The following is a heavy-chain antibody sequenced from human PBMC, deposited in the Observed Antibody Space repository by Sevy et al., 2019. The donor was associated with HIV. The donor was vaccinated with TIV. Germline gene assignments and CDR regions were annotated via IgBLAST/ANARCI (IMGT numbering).Heavy chain of an antibody. Sequence: GGSLRLSCAASGFPFSRNSMTWVRQAPGKGLEWVASINQDGSEDYYVDSVKGRFTISRDNAKNSVYLQMNSLRAEDTAVYYCSTPPTTVDVFDIWGHGTMVTVSS. CDR2: INQDGSED. D-gene: IGHD4-17*01. CDR3: STPPTTVDVFDI. V-gene: IGHV3-7*03. CDR1: GFPFSRNS. J-gene: IGHJ3*02.